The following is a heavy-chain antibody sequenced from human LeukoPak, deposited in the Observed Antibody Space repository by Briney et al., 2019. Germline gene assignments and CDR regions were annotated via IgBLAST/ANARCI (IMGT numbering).Heavy chain of an antibody. V-gene: IGHV3-7*01. CDR3: ARGAYGYYYFDY. J-gene: IGHJ4*02. D-gene: IGHD4-17*01. CDR2: IKQDGSEK. CDR1: GFTFSSYG. Sequence: GGSLRLSCAASGFTFSSYGMHWVRQAPGKGLEWVANIKQDGSEKYYVDSVKGRFTISRDNAKNSLYLQMNSLRAEDTAVYYCARGAYGYYYFDYWGQGTLVTVSS.